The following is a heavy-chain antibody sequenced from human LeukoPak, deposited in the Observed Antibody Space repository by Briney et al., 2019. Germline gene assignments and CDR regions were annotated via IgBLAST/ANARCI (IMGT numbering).Heavy chain of an antibody. D-gene: IGHD3-22*01. CDR3: AKEAYYYDSSGYDI. V-gene: IGHV3-23*01. CDR1: GLTFSSYG. Sequence: PGGSLRHSCAASGLTFSSYGKSWVRQAPGKGLEWVSAISGSGGSTYYADSVKGRFTISRDNSKNTLYLQMNSLRAEDTAVYYCAKEAYYYDSSGYDIWGQGTMVTVSS. J-gene: IGHJ3*02. CDR2: ISGSGGST.